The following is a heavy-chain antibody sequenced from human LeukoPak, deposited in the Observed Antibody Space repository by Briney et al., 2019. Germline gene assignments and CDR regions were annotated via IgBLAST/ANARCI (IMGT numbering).Heavy chain of an antibody. J-gene: IGHJ4*02. CDR2: INGDGSWT. CDR3: VSFYETY. CDR1: GFTVSSNY. V-gene: IGHV3-74*01. D-gene: IGHD2-2*01. Sequence: GGSLRLSCTASGFTVSSNYMSWVRQAPGKGLVWVSHINGDGSWTTYADSVKGRFTISKDNAKNTVYLQMNNLRAEDTAVYYCVSFYETYWGRGTLVTVSS.